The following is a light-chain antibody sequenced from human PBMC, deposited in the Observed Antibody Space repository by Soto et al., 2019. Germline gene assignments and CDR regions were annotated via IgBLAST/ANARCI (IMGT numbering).Light chain of an antibody. CDR3: QQYNSYSQT. CDR2: DAS. Sequence: DIQMTQSPTTLSASVGDRVTITCRTSQSMSTWLAWYQQKPGEAPKLLIYDASSLESGVPSRFSGSGSGTEFTLTISSLQPDDFATYYCQQYNSYSQTFGQGTKVDIK. V-gene: IGKV1-5*01. CDR1: QSMSTW. J-gene: IGKJ1*01.